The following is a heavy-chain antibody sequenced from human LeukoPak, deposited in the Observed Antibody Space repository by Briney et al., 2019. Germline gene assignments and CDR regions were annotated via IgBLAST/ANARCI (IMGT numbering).Heavy chain of an antibody. Sequence: RPSETLSLTCTVSGASVSSGDYYWSWIRQPPGKGLEWIEYFYYSGSTYYNPSLKSRVTISVDTSKNQFSLKLSSVTAADTAVYYCARRDIVATISTWGQGTLVTVSS. CDR1: GASVSSGDYY. J-gene: IGHJ4*02. CDR2: FYYSGST. V-gene: IGHV4-39*01. D-gene: IGHD5-12*01. CDR3: ARRDIVATIST.